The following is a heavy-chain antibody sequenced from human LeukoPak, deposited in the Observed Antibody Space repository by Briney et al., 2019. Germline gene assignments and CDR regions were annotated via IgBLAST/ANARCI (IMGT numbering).Heavy chain of an antibody. D-gene: IGHD3-3*01. J-gene: IGHJ4*02. CDR1: GGSFSGYY. Sequence: PSETLSLTCGVYGGSFSGYYWSWIRQSPGKGLEWIGEINHSGNTDYNPSLKSRVAISVDTSKTQLSLKLTSVTAADTAVYYCARGDDGSRISIFGEDMYYFDYWGQGTLVTVSS. V-gene: IGHV4-34*01. CDR3: ARGDDGSRISIFGEDMYYFDY. CDR2: INHSGNT.